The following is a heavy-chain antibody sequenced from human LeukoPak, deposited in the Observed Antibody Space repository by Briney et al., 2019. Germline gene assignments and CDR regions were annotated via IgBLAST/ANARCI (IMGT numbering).Heavy chain of an antibody. CDR1: GFTFSNAW. CDR2: IKSKTDGGTT. V-gene: IGHV3-15*01. CDR3: TTEYYYDSSGYYEYFQH. J-gene: IGHJ1*01. D-gene: IGHD3-22*01. Sequence: GGSLRLSCAASGFTFSNAWMSWVRQAPGKGREWVGRIKSKTDGGTTDYAAPVKGRFTISRDDSKNTLYLQMNSLKTEDTAVYYCTTEYYYDSSGYYEYFQHWGQGTLVTVSS.